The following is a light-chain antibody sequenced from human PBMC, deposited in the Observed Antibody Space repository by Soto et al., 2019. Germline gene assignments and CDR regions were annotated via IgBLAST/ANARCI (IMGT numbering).Light chain of an antibody. CDR2: NND. J-gene: IGLJ2*01. CDR3: AAWDDSLNGVV. Sequence: QSVLTQPPSASGTPGQRVTISCSGSSSSIGSNTVYWYQQLPGTAPKLLIYNNDQRPSGVPDRFSGSKSGTSASLAISGLQSEDEADYYCAAWDDSLNGVVFGGGTKLTVL. CDR1: SSSIGSNT. V-gene: IGLV1-44*01.